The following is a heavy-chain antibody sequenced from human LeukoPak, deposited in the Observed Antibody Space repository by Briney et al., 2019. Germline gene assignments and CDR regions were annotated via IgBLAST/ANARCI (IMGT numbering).Heavy chain of an antibody. D-gene: IGHD6-19*01. Sequence: ASVKVSCKASGYTFTSYDINWVRQATGQGLEWMGWMNPNSGNTGYAQKFQGRVTMTRSTSISTAYMELSSLRSEDTAVYYCARAPAAVAGTGGVYWGQGTLVTVSS. J-gene: IGHJ4*02. CDR3: ARAPAAVAGTGGVY. V-gene: IGHV1-8*01. CDR1: GYTFTSYD. CDR2: MNPNSGNT.